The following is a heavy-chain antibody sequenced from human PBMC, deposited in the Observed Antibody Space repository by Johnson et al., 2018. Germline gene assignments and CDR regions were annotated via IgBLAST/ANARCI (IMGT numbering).Heavy chain of an antibody. CDR1: GGSISSYY. J-gene: IGHJ3*02. CDR3: GEGGAPIMITFGGVIVSAFDI. CDR2: IYYRGST. D-gene: IGHD3-16*02. Sequence: QVQLQESGPGLVKPSEPLSLTCTVSGGSISSYYWSWIRQPPGKGPEWIGYIYYRGSTNYNHSLKRRVTISVDTSKNQFSLKLRSVPAADTAGYYCGEGGAPIMITFGGVIVSAFDIWGQGTMVTVSS. V-gene: IGHV4-59*01.